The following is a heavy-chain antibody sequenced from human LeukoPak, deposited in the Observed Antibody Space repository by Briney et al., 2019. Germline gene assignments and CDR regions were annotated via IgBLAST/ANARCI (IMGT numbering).Heavy chain of an antibody. Sequence: EASVKVSCKASGYTFTSYGISWVRQAPGQGLEWMGWISAYNGNTNYAQKFQGRVTITADESTSTAYMELSSLRSEDTAVYYCARDNDSSGYYFHYFDYWGQGTLVTVAS. J-gene: IGHJ4*02. CDR3: ARDNDSSGYYFHYFDY. V-gene: IGHV1-18*01. CDR1: GYTFTSYG. D-gene: IGHD3-22*01. CDR2: ISAYNGNT.